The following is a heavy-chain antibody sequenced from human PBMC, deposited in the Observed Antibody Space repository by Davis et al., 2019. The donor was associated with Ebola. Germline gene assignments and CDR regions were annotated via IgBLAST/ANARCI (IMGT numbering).Heavy chain of an antibody. CDR1: GFTFDDYG. V-gene: IGHV3-20*04. Sequence: RLSCAASGFTFDDYGLSWVRQAPGKGLEWVSGINWNGGSTGYADSVKGRFTISRDNAKNSLYLQMNSLRAEDTALYYCARDGGVGIAVLRYFDYWGQGTLVTVSS. CDR3: ARDGGVGIAVLRYFDY. CDR2: INWNGGST. D-gene: IGHD6-19*01. J-gene: IGHJ4*02.